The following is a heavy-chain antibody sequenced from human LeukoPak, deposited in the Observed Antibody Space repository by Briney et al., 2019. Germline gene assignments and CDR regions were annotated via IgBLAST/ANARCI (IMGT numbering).Heavy chain of an antibody. J-gene: IGHJ5*02. Sequence: SETLSLTCTVSGGSISSSSYYWGWIRQPPGKGLEWIGSIYYSGSTYYNPSLKSRVTISVDTSKNQFSLKLSSVTAADTAVYYCARGRRGWWLRPGNLNWFDPWGQGTLVTVSS. CDR3: ARGRRGWWLRPGNLNWFDP. D-gene: IGHD5-12*01. V-gene: IGHV4-39*07. CDR2: IYYSGST. CDR1: GGSISSSSYY.